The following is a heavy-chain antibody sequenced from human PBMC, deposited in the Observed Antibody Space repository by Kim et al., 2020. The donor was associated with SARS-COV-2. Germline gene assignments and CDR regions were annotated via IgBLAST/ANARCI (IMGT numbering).Heavy chain of an antibody. CDR2: ISYDGSNK. CDR3: ARELTYYGMDV. D-gene: IGHD7-27*01. CDR1: GFTFSSYA. Sequence: GSLRLSCAASGFTFSSYAMHWVRQAPGKGLEWVAVISYDGSNKYYADSVKGRFTISRDNSKNTLYLQMNSLRAEDTAVYYCARELTYYGMDVWGQGTTVTVSS. J-gene: IGHJ6*02. V-gene: IGHV3-30*04.